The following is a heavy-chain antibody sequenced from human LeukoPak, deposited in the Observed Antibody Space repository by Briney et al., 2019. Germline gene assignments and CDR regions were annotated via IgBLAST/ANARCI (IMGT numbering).Heavy chain of an antibody. D-gene: IGHD1-7*01. Sequence: RSGGSLRLSCAASGFTFDDYGMSWVRQAPGKGLEWVSGINWNGGSTGYADSVKGRFTISRDNAKNSLYLQVNSLRAEDTALYYCARVPPGTVTYYYYYYMDVWGKGTTVTVSS. CDR3: ARVPPGTVTYYYYYYMDV. V-gene: IGHV3-20*04. CDR2: INWNGGST. CDR1: GFTFDDYG. J-gene: IGHJ6*03.